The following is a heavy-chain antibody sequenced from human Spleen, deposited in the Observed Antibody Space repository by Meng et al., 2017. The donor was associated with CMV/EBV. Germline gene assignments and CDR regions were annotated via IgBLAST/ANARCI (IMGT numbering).Heavy chain of an antibody. D-gene: IGHD2-2*02. Sequence: SVKVSCKASGGTFSSYAISWVRQAPGQGLEWMGGIIPIFGTANYAQKFQGRVTITTDESTSTAYMELRSLRSDDTAVYYCARDDRYCSSTSCYSPVDTAMVIYYYYGMDVWGQGTTVTVSS. CDR3: ARDDRYCSSTSCYSPVDTAMVIYYYYGMDV. V-gene: IGHV1-69*05. CDR1: GGTFSSYA. CDR2: IIPIFGTA. J-gene: IGHJ6*02.